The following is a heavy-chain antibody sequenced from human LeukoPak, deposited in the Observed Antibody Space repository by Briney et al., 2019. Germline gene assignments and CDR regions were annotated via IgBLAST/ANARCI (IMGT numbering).Heavy chain of an antibody. J-gene: IGHJ4*02. D-gene: IGHD3-10*01. Sequence: SETLSLTCTVSGGSISSYYWSWIRQPPGKGLEWIGYIYYSGSTNYNPSLKSQVTISVDTSKNQFSLKLSSVTAADTAVYYCARWNYGSGSYIDYWGQGTLVTVSS. CDR2: IYYSGST. CDR3: ARWNYGSGSYIDY. V-gene: IGHV4-59*08. CDR1: GGSISSYY.